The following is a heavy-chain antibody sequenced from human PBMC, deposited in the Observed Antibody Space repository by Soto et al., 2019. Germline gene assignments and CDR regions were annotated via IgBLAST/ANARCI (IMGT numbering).Heavy chain of an antibody. CDR2: ISGSSGTT. D-gene: IGHD5-18*01. J-gene: IGHJ4*02. Sequence: GSLRLSCAASGFTFSSYAMSWVRQAPGKGLEWVSYISGSSGTTYYADSVKGRFTVSRDNAKNSLYLQMYSLRDEDTAVYYCVRDYRYGLDYWGQGTLVTVSS. CDR1: GFTFSSYA. CDR3: VRDYRYGLDY. V-gene: IGHV3-48*02.